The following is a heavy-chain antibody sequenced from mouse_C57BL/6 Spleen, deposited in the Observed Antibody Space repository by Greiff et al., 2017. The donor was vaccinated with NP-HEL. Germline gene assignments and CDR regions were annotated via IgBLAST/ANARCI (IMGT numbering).Heavy chain of an antibody. CDR2: IYPRDGST. Sequence: VKLMESGPELVKPGASVKLSCKASGYTFTSYDINWVKQRPGQGLEWIGWIYPRDGSTKYNEKFKGKATLTVDTSSSTAYMELHSLTSEDSAVYFCARGGPYAMDYWGQGTSVTVSS. CDR1: GYTFTSYD. V-gene: IGHV1-85*01. J-gene: IGHJ4*01. CDR3: ARGGPYAMDY.